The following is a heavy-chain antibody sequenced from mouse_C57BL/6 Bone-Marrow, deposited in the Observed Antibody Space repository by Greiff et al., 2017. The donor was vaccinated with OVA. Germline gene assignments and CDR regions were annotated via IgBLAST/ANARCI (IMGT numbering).Heavy chain of an antibody. CDR1: GYTFTDYY. D-gene: IGHD2-1*01. CDR3: ARGGPCLLFYAMDY. J-gene: IGHJ4*01. CDR2: INPYNGGT. Sequence: EVQLQESGPVLVKPGASVKMSCKASGYTFTDYYMNWVKQSHGKSLEWIGVINPYNGGTSYNQKFKGKATLTVDKSSSTAYMELNSLTSEDSAVYYCARGGPCLLFYAMDYWGQGTSVTVSS. V-gene: IGHV1-19*01.